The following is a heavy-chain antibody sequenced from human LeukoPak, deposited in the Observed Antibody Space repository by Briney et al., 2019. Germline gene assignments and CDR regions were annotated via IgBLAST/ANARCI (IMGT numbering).Heavy chain of an antibody. CDR3: ARDFWSGPGWLDA. CDR1: AFTFQDNW. J-gene: IGHJ5*02. D-gene: IGHD3-3*01. V-gene: IGHV3-74*03. CDR2: VHRDGSDT. Sequence: GGCVRLSCAASAFTFQDNWIDWVSPVPGKGLVWVSRVHRDGSDTEYADSVTGRFTVSRDNAKNTVFLQMNRVRVEDTAMYYSARDFWSGPGWLDAWGQGTLLTVSS.